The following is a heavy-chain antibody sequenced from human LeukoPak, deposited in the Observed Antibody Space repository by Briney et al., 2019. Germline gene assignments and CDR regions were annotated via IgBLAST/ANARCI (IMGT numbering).Heavy chain of an antibody. CDR1: GYTFTSYG. CDR2: ISAYNGNT. Sequence: GASVKVSCKASGYTFTSYGISWVRQAPGQGLEWMGWISAYNGNTNYAQKLQGRVTMTTDTSTSTAYMELRSLRSDGTAVYYCAGDRVVVVAATQLFAFDTWGQGTMVTVSS. D-gene: IGHD2-15*01. J-gene: IGHJ3*02. V-gene: IGHV1-18*01. CDR3: AGDRVVVVAATQLFAFDT.